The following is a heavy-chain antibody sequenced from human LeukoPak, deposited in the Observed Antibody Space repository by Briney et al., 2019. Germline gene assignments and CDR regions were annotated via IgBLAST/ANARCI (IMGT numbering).Heavy chain of an antibody. J-gene: IGHJ6*03. CDR1: GYTFTGYY. V-gene: IGHV1-2*02. D-gene: IGHD3-10*01. Sequence: ASVKVSCKASGYTFTGYYMHWVRQAPGQGLEWMGWINPNSGGTNYAQKFQGGVTMTRDTSISTAYMELSSLRSEDTAVYYCARQGSYYYYYMDVWGKGTTVTVSS. CDR2: INPNSGGT. CDR3: ARQGSYYYYYMDV.